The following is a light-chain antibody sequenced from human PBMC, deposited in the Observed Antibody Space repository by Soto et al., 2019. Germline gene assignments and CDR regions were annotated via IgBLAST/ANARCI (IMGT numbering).Light chain of an antibody. V-gene: IGKV1-5*01. CDR2: DAA. CDR3: QQYNIGYT. CDR1: QSINKW. J-gene: IGKJ2*01. Sequence: IQMTQSPSTLSASVGDRVTITCRASQSINKWVAWFQQKSGRAPKLLIYDAATLQSGVPSRFSGTGSGTDISLTISSLQPEDFATYYCQQYNIGYTVGQGTRLDIK.